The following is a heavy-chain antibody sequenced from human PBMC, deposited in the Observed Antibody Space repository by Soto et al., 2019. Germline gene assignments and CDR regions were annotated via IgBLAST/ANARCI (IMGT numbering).Heavy chain of an antibody. Sequence: GGSLRLSCAASGFTFSNSVMNWVRQAPGKGLEWVSGITSSAITYHADSVKGRFTISRDNSKNTLYLQMNSLRAGDTAVYYCAKRPAYGGYYFDYWGQGTQVTVSS. CDR2: ITSSAIT. CDR3: AKRPAYGGYYFDY. J-gene: IGHJ4*02. D-gene: IGHD4-17*01. V-gene: IGHV3-23*01. CDR1: GFTFSNSV.